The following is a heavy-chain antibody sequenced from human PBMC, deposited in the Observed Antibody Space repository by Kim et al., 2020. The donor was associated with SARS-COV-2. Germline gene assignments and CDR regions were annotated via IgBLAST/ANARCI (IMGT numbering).Heavy chain of an antibody. D-gene: IGHD3-22*01. CDR2: IYPGDSDT. J-gene: IGHJ5*02. CDR3: ARLTYYYDSSGYGINWFDP. V-gene: IGHV5-51*01. Sequence: GESLKISCKGSGYSFTSYWIGWVRQMPGKGLEWMGIIYPGDSDTRYSPSFQGQVTILADKSISTAYLQWSSLKASDTAMYYCARLTYYYDSSGYGINWFDPWGQGTLVTVSS. CDR1: GYSFTSYW.